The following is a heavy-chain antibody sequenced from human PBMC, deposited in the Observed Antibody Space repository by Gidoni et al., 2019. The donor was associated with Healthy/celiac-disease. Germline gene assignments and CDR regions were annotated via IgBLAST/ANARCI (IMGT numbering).Heavy chain of an antibody. CDR3: ARDSSGWLNYYYYGMDV. V-gene: IGHV3-7*03. J-gene: IGHJ6*02. D-gene: IGHD6-19*01. Sequence: VQLVESGGGLVQPGVSLRLSCSASGFTFSIYWRSCVRQAPGHGREWVTNIKKKGSEKYYVDSVKGRVTISRDNAKNSLYRQKNSLRAEDTAVYYCARDSSGWLNYYYYGMDVWGQGTTVTVSS. CDR1: GFTFSIYW. CDR2: IKKKGSEK.